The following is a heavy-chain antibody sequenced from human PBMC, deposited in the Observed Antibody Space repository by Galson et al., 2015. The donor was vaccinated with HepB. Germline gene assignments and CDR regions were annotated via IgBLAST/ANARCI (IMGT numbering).Heavy chain of an antibody. CDR3: ARVGGIAAAHNGFAP. CDR1: GYTFTSYG. Sequence: SVKVSCKASGYTFTSYGISWVRQAPGQGLEWMGWISAYNGNTNYAQKLQGRVTMTTDTSTSTAYMELRSLRSDDTAVYYWARVGGIAAAHNGFAPWGQGTLVTVSS. J-gene: IGHJ5*02. V-gene: IGHV1-18*01. CDR2: ISAYNGNT. D-gene: IGHD6-13*01.